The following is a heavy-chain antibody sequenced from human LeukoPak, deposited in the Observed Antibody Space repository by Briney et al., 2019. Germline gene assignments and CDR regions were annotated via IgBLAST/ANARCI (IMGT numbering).Heavy chain of an antibody. CDR2: ISSGGGGA. Sequence: GGSLRLSCAASGFTFSNAWMNWVRQAPGKGLEWVSGISSGGGGASYADSVKGRFIIFRDTSKDTLYLQMNSLRVGDTAAYYCVRGPGRTTSSLIWGQGTMVSVSS. CDR3: VRGPGRTTSSLI. V-gene: IGHV3-23*01. D-gene: IGHD1-14*01. J-gene: IGHJ3*02. CDR1: GFTFSNAW.